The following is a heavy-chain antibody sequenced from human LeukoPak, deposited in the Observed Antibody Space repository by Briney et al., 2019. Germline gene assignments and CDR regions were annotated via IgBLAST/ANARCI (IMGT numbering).Heavy chain of an antibody. J-gene: IGHJ4*02. CDR1: GGSISGYY. V-gene: IGHV4-59*08. D-gene: IGHD3-22*01. Sequence: PSETLSLTCTVSGGSISGYYWSWIRQPPGKGLEWIGYIYYSGSTNYNPSLKSRVTISVGTSRNQFSLKLSSVTAADTAVYYCARQSNYYDSSGYYYFDYWGQGTLVTVSS. CDR3: ARQSNYYDSSGYYYFDY. CDR2: IYYSGST.